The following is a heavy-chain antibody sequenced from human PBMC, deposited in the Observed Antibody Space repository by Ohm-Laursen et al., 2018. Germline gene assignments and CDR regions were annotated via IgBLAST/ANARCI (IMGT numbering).Heavy chain of an antibody. Sequence: SVKVSCKTSGYTFTNFYIHWVRQAPGQGLECMGKINPSGGSTRYAQNFQGRVTMTRDTSTSTVYMGLDSLRSEDTAVYYCARSPGEVASFDYWGQGTLVTVSS. D-gene: IGHD3-16*01. J-gene: IGHJ4*02. CDR2: INPSGGST. V-gene: IGHV1-46*01. CDR1: GYTFTNFY. CDR3: ARSPGEVASFDY.